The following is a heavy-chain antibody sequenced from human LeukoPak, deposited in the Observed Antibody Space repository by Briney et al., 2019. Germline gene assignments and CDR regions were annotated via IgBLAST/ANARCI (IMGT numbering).Heavy chain of an antibody. D-gene: IGHD3-10*01. J-gene: IGHJ3*02. Sequence: GASVKVSCKASGFTFTNNYMHWVRQAPGQRLEWMGWINAGNGNTKYPQEFQGRVTITRDTSASTAYMELSSLRSEDMAVYYCARWGYYYGSGSYAHTHDAFDIWGQGTMVTVSS. CDR2: INAGNGNT. CDR3: ARWGYYYGSGSYAHTHDAFDI. CDR1: GFTFTNNY. V-gene: IGHV1-3*03.